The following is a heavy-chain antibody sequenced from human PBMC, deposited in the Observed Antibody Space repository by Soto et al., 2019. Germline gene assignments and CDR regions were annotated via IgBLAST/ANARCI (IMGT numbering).Heavy chain of an antibody. D-gene: IGHD3-10*01. CDR1: GASVSRDNAG. J-gene: IGHJ4*02. Sequence: QVQLQQSGPGLVKPSQTLSLTCAISGASVSRDNAGWNWIRQSPSRGLEWLGRTYYRSKWHSDYAVSVKGRITIDSDTSRNQVSLQLISVTPEDTAVYYCARDGGVSAIGSGFADYFDSWGQGTLVTVSS. CDR3: ARDGGVSAIGSGFADYFDS. V-gene: IGHV6-1*01. CDR2: TYYRSKWHS.